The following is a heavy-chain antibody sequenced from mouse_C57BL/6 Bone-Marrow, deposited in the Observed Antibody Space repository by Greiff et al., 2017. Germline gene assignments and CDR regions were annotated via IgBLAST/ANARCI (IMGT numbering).Heavy chain of an antibody. CDR3: ARHPRQETAGSGDY. Sequence: QVQLQQPGAELVKPGASVKLSCKASGYTFTSYWMHWVKQRPGQGLEWIGMIHPNSGSTNYNEKFKSKATLTVDKSSSTAYMQLSSLTSEDSAVYYCARHPRQETAGSGDYWGQGTSVTVSS. V-gene: IGHV1-64*01. CDR1: GYTFTSYW. J-gene: IGHJ4*01. CDR2: IHPNSGST. D-gene: IGHD1-1*01.